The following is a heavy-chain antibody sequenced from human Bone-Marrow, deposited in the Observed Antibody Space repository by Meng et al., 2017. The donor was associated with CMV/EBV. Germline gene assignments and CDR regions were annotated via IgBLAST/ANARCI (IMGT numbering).Heavy chain of an antibody. CDR1: GYTFTGYY. CDR2: INPNSGGT. V-gene: IGHV1-2*02. Sequence: ASVKVSCKASGYTFTGYYMHWVRQAPGQGLEWMGWINPNSGGTNYAQKFQGRVTMTRDTSISTAYMELSRLRSDDTAVYYCAREGVVPAAIPEFWFDPWGQGTLVTVSS. J-gene: IGHJ5*02. CDR3: AREGVVPAAIPEFWFDP. D-gene: IGHD2-2*01.